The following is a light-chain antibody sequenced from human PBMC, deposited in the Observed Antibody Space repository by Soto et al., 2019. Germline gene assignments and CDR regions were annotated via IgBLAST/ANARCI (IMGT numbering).Light chain of an antibody. V-gene: IGKV3-20*01. Sequence: EIVLTQSPGTLSLSPGERATLSCRASQSITASYLAWYQQKPGRTPRLLIHDISRRATGTPDRFSGSGSGTDFNLTIRRLEPEDFAVYYCQQYGNSPWAFGQGTKVEV. CDR1: QSITASY. J-gene: IGKJ1*01. CDR2: DIS. CDR3: QQYGNSPWA.